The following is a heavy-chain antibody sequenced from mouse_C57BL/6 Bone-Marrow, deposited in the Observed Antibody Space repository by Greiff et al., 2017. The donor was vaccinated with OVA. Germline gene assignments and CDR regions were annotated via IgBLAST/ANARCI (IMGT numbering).Heavy chain of an antibody. CDR3: ARSTYGSTDY. CDR2: IRNKANGYTT. J-gene: IGHJ2*01. Sequence: EVQVVESGGGLVQPGGSLSLSCAASGFTFTDYYMSWVRQPPGKALEWLGFIRNKANGYTTEYSASVKGRFTISRDNSQSILYLQMNALRAEDSATYYCARSTYGSTDYWGQGTTLTVSS. CDR1: GFTFTDYY. D-gene: IGHD1-1*01. V-gene: IGHV7-3*01.